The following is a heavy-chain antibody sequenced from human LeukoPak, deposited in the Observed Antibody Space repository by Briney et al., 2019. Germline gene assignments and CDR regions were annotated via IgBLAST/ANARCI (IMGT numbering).Heavy chain of an antibody. CDR2: IKQDGSEK. D-gene: IGHD3-16*02. CDR3: ARARGPPSLYYYYYMDV. Sequence: GGSLRLSCAASGFTFSSYWMSWVRQAPGKGLEWVANIKQDGSEKYYVDSVKGRFTISRDNAKNSLYLQMNSLRAEDTAVYYCARARGPPSLYYYYYMDVWGKGTTVTVSS. CDR1: GFTFSSYW. J-gene: IGHJ6*03. V-gene: IGHV3-7*01.